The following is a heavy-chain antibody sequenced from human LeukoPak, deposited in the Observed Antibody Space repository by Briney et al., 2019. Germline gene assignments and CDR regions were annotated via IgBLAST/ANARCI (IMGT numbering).Heavy chain of an antibody. D-gene: IGHD3-22*01. CDR1: GFTFNYYA. CDR2: ISNSGGTI. CDR3: ASSYDSSGYYFQVLDY. Sequence: GGSLRLSCAASGFTFNYYAMSWVRQAPGKGLEWVSTISNSGGTIYYADSVKGRFTVSRDNSKNTLYLQMSSLRAEDTAVYYCASSYDSSGYYFQVLDYWGQGTLVTVSS. J-gene: IGHJ4*02. V-gene: IGHV3-23*01.